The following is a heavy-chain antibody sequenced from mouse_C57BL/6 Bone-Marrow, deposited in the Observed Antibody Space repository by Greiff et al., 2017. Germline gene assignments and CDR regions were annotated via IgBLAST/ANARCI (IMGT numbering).Heavy chain of an antibody. J-gene: IGHJ4*01. CDR1: GYTFTSYW. CDR2: IHPNSGST. V-gene: IGHV1-64*01. D-gene: IGHD3-2*02. CDR3: ARGSSGYVGAMDY. Sequence: QVQLQQPGAELVKPGASVKLSCKASGYTFTSYWMHWVKQRPGQGLEWIGMIHPNSGSTNYNEKFKSKATLTVDKSSSTAYMQLSSLTSEDSAVYYCARGSSGYVGAMDYWGQGTSVTVSS.